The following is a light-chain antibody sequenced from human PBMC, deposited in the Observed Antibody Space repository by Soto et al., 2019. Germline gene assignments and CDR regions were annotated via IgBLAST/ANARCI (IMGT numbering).Light chain of an antibody. J-gene: IGLJ2*01. CDR1: SSDVGGYGY. Sequence: QSALTQPPSASGSPGQSVTISCTGTSSDVGGYGYVSWYQQHPGKAPKLMIYEVDKRPSGVPARFSGSKSGKTASLTVSGLQAADEADYYCCSYSGSNTAVVFGGGTKVTVL. CDR2: EVD. CDR3: CSYSGSNTAVV. V-gene: IGLV2-8*01.